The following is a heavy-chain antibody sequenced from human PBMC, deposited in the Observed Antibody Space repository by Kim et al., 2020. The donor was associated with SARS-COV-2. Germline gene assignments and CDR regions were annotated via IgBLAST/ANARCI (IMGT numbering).Heavy chain of an antibody. Sequence: SETLSLTCTVSGGSISSYYWSWIRQPPGKGLEWIGYIYYSGSTNYNPSLKSRVTISVDTSKNQFSLKLSSVTAADTAVYYCACGGYHGVVPAARGRYYYYGMDVWGQGTTVTVSS. CDR2: IYYSGST. CDR3: ACGGYHGVVPAARGRYYYYGMDV. CDR1: GGSISSYY. V-gene: IGHV4-59*01. J-gene: IGHJ6*02. D-gene: IGHD2-2*01.